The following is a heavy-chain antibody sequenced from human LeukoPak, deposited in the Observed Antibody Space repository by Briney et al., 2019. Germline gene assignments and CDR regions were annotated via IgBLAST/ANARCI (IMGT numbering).Heavy chain of an antibody. CDR1: GGSFSGYY. J-gene: IGHJ6*03. CDR2: INHSGST. D-gene: IGHD6-19*01. Sequence: SETLSLTCAVYGGSFSGYYWSWIRQPPGKGLEWIGEINHSGSTNYNPSLKSRVTMSVDMSKKQFSLKLSSVTAADTAVYYCARDKIAVAGTSYYYYMDVWGKGTTVTVSS. CDR3: ARDKIAVAGTSYYYYMDV. V-gene: IGHV4-34*01.